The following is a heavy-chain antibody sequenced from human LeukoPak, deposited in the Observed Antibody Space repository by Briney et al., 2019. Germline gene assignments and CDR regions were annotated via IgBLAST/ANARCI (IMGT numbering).Heavy chain of an antibody. D-gene: IGHD3-10*01. J-gene: IGHJ5*02. CDR2: ISTNNGNT. CDR1: GYAFTIYS. Sequence: SVKLSCTASGYAFTIYSIGLVRDAPGQGNGWVGCISTNNGNTNYAQNLQVRATMHTDTSTSTAYMERRSLRSDDTAVYYCARSSSVLLWFGELCGDWFDPWGEGTLVTVSS. CDR3: ARSSSVLLWFGELCGDWFDP. V-gene: IGHV1-18*04.